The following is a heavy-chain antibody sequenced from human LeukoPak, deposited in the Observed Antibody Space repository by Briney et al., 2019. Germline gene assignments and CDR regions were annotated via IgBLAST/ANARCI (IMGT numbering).Heavy chain of an antibody. D-gene: IGHD2-15*01. J-gene: IGHJ4*02. Sequence: SETLSLTCAVYGGSFSGYYWSWIRQPPGKGLEWIGEINHSGSTNYNPSLKSRVTISVDTSKNQFSLKLSSVTAADTAVYYCAREGQIRYCIGGSCYRADYWGQGTLVTVSS. CDR3: AREGQIRYCIGGSCYRADY. V-gene: IGHV4-34*01. CDR1: GGSFSGYY. CDR2: INHSGST.